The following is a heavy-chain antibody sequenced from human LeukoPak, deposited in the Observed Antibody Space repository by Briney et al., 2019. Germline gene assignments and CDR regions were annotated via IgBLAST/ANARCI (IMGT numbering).Heavy chain of an antibody. CDR1: DFSFITYA. CDR3: AKDRRQTLSGGTTDAFDI. J-gene: IGHJ3*02. CDR2: ISGSGGST. Sequence: PGGSLRLSCAGSDFSFITYAMSWVRQAPGKGLKWVSAISGSGGSTYYADSVKGRFTISRDNSKNTLYLQMNSLRAEDTAVYYCAKDRRQTLSGGTTDAFDIWGQGTMVTVSS. V-gene: IGHV3-23*01. D-gene: IGHD1-1*01.